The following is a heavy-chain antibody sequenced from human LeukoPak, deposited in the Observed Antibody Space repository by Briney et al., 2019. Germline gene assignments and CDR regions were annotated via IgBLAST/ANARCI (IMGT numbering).Heavy chain of an antibody. CDR2: IYYSGST. Sequence: PSETLSLTCIVSGGSLSSNSYYWGWIRQPPGKGLEWLGSIYYSGSTYYNPSLKSRVTISVDTSKNQFSLKLSSVTAADTAVYYCARRDYYDSSGYSIDFDYWGQGTLVTVSS. J-gene: IGHJ4*02. CDR3: ARRDYYDSSGYSIDFDY. CDR1: GGSLSSNSYY. D-gene: IGHD3-22*01. V-gene: IGHV4-39*01.